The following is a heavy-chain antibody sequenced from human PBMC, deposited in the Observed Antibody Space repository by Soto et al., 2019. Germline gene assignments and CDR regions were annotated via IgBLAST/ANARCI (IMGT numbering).Heavy chain of an antibody. D-gene: IGHD6-19*01. J-gene: IGHJ4*02. Sequence: EVQLLESGGGLVQPGGSLRLSCAASGFTFSSYAMSWVRQAPGKGLEWVSAISGSGVSTYYADSVKGRFTISRDTSKNTLYLHMNRLRAEDTAVYYCEKELQYSSGWSLVDYWGQGTLVTVSS. CDR1: GFTFSSYA. CDR2: ISGSGVST. V-gene: IGHV3-23*01. CDR3: EKELQYSSGWSLVDY.